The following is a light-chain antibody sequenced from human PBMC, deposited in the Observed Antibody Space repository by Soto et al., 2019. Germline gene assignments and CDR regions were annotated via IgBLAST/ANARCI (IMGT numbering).Light chain of an antibody. Sequence: DIPMTQSPSSLSASVGDRVTITCRASQSMSTYLNWFQQKPGKAPKVLIYGASSLQSGVPSRFSGSGSGTDFTLTTSSLQPGDVATYYCQQRYNTPLTFGGGTKVEIK. CDR2: GAS. J-gene: IGKJ4*01. V-gene: IGKV1-39*01. CDR3: QQRYNTPLT. CDR1: QSMSTY.